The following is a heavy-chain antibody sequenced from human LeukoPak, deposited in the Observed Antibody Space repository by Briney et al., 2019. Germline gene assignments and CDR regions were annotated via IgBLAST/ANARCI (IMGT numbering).Heavy chain of an antibody. V-gene: IGHV3-23*01. CDR3: AKESLYCSSTSCYMFPIDY. CDR1: GFNFRNAW. D-gene: IGHD2-2*02. J-gene: IGHJ4*02. CDR2: ISGSGGST. Sequence: GGSLRLSCTASGFNFRNAWMCWVRQAPGKGLEWVSAISGSGGSTYYADSVKGRFTISRDNSKNTLYLQMNSLRAEDTAVYYCAKESLYCSSTSCYMFPIDYWGQGTLVTVSS.